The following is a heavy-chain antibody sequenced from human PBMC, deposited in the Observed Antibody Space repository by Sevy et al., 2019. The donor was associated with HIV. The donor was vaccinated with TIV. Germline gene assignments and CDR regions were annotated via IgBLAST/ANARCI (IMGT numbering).Heavy chain of an antibody. V-gene: IGHV3-30*04. J-gene: IGHJ6*02. Sequence: GWSLRLSCAVSGFTFSRFGMHWVRQAPGKGLEWVAVISYDGNDKHYAESVKGRFTISRDNSKNTLHLEMNSLRAEDTAVYYCARDQQITIVGEITDYYFYYGMDVWGQGTTVTVSS. CDR2: ISYDGNDK. CDR3: ARDQQITIVGEITDYYFYYGMDV. CDR1: GFTFSRFG. D-gene: IGHD3-3*01.